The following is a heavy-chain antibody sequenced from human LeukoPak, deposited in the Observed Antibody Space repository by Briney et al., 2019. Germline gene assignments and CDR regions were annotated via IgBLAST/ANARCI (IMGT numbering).Heavy chain of an antibody. J-gene: IGHJ3*02. CDR2: ISAYNGNT. CDR1: GYTFTSYG. D-gene: IGHD3-10*01. Sequence: ASVKVSYKASGYTFTSYGISWVRQAPGQGLEWMGWISAYNGNTNYAQKLQGRVTMTTDTSTSTAYMELRSLRSDDTAVYYCARDVQSIWFGDPEFLGAFDIWGQGTMVTVSS. V-gene: IGHV1-18*01. CDR3: ARDVQSIWFGDPEFLGAFDI.